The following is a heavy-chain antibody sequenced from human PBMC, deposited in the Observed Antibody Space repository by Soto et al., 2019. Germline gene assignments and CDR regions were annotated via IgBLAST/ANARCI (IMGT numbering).Heavy chain of an antibody. D-gene: IGHD3-9*01. V-gene: IGHV4-59*01. Sequence: PSETPALTCTVSGGSITSYYWGWVRQPPGKGLEWIGYIFYTGTTSYNPSLKSRVTISVDTSKNQFSLKMNSVTAADTAVYFCDRLILTRYYGHDFWGQGSPVIVSS. CDR2: IFYTGTT. J-gene: IGHJ4*02. CDR1: GGSITSYY. CDR3: DRLILTRYYGHDF.